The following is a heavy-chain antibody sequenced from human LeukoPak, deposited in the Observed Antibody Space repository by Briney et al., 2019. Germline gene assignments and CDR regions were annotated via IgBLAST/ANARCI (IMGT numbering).Heavy chain of an antibody. CDR2: IWYVGSNE. CDR1: GFSINSSG. V-gene: IGHV3-33*06. Sequence: AGGSLRPSCTASGFSINSSGMHWVRQAPGKGLEWVAVIWYVGSNENYADSVKGRFTISRDNSKNTLYLQMNSLRAEDTAVYYCAKDYYDSSGYHGSAGYFDYWGQGALVTVSS. J-gene: IGHJ4*02. CDR3: AKDYYDSSGYHGSAGYFDY. D-gene: IGHD3-22*01.